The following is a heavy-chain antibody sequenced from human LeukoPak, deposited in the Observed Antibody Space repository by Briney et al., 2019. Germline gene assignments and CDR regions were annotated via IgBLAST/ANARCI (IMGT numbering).Heavy chain of an antibody. CDR1: GFSFSSYA. CDR3: AKDGDYYDSSGYYY. Sequence: GGSLRLSCAASGFSFSSYAMSWVRQAPGKGLEWVSVISGSGGSRYYSDSVKGRFAISRDNFKNTLYLQMNSLRVEDTALYYCAKDGDYYDSSGYYYGGQGTLVTVSS. CDR2: ISGSGGSR. D-gene: IGHD3-22*01. V-gene: IGHV3-23*01. J-gene: IGHJ4*02.